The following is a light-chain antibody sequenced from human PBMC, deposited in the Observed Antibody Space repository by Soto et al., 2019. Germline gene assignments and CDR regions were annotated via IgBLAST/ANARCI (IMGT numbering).Light chain of an antibody. Sequence: EVVMWQSPATLSVSPGEGGTLSCRASQAIGDTLAWYQHKPGQTPRLLIYDTSTRATGVPTRFSGSRSGAQFTLTINSLQSEDFAVYYCQPYNNWPLTFGGGTKV. CDR3: QPYNNWPLT. J-gene: IGKJ4*01. CDR2: DTS. CDR1: QAIGDT. V-gene: IGKV3-15*01.